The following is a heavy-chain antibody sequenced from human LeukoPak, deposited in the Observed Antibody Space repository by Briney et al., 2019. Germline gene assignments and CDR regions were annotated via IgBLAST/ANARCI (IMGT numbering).Heavy chain of an antibody. J-gene: IGHJ4*02. Sequence: SETLSLTCTVSGGSVSSGGYYWSWIRQHPGKGLGWIGYSYHTGTIYYNPSLKSRLTISVDTSKNQFSLKLSSVTAADTAVYYCARNYYDSSGYYYNDYWGQGILVTVSS. CDR1: GGSVSSGGYY. V-gene: IGHV4-31*03. D-gene: IGHD3-22*01. CDR2: SYHTGTI. CDR3: ARNYYDSSGYYYNDY.